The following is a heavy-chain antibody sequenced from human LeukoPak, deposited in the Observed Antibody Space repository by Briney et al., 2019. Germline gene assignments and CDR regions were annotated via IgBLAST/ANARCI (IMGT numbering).Heavy chain of an antibody. CDR3: ARDGWELLLSY. CDR1: GFTVSSNY. D-gene: IGHD1-26*01. J-gene: IGHJ4*02. CDR2: IYSGGST. Sequence: PGGSLRLSCAASGFTVSSNYMSWVRQAPGKGLEWVSVIYSGGSTYYADSVKGRFTISRDNSKNTLYLQMNSLRAEDTAVYYFARDGWELLLSYWGQGTLVTVSS. V-gene: IGHV3-66*02.